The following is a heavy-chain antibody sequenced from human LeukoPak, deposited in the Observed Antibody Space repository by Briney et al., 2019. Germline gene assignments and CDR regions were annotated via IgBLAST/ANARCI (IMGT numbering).Heavy chain of an antibody. V-gene: IGHV3-30*04. CDR2: ISYDGSNK. CDR3: ARDPNRNDYGDYVLDY. D-gene: IGHD4-17*01. CDR1: GFTFSSYA. J-gene: IGHJ4*02. Sequence: GGSLRLSCAASGFTFSSYAMHWVRQAPGKGLEWVVVISYDGSNKYYADSVKGRFTISRDNSKNTLYLQMNSLRAEDTAVYYCARDPNRNDYGDYVLDYWGQGTLVTVSS.